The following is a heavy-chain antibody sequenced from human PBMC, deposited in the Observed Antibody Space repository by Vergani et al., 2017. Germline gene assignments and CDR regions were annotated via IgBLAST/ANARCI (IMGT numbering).Heavy chain of an antibody. CDR1: GGTFSSYA. J-gene: IGHJ6*02. V-gene: IGHV1-69*01. D-gene: IGHD1-20*01. Sequence: QVQLVQSGAEVKKPGSSVKVSCKASGGTFSSYAISWVRQAPGQGLEWMGGIIPIFGTANYAQKFQGRVTITADESTSTAYMELSSLRSEDTAVYYCAREADGDGYNWNDGDYYYGMDVWGQGTTVTVSS. CDR3: AREADGDGYNWNDGDYYYGMDV. CDR2: IIPIFGTA.